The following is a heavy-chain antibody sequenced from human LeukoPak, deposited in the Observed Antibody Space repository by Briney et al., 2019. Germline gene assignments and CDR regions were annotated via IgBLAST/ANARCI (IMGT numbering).Heavy chain of an antibody. V-gene: IGHV3-23*01. CDR2: ISGSGGST. CDR1: GFTFSSYA. Sequence: GGSLRLSCAASGFTFSSYAMSWVRQAPGKGLEWVSGISGSGGSTYYADSVKGRFTISRDNSKNTVYAQMNSLRAEDTAVYYRAKGDYDFWSATDYWGQGTLVTVSS. D-gene: IGHD3-3*01. CDR3: AKGDYDFWSATDY. J-gene: IGHJ4*02.